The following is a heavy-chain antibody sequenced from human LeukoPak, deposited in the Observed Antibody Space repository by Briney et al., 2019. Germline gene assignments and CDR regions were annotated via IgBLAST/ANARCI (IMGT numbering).Heavy chain of an antibody. V-gene: IGHV4-4*07. D-gene: IGHD1-14*01. Sequence: SETLSLTCTLSNDYIKDYYWSWIRQPAGKGLEWIGRVSQWSTNYNPSLKSRVSMSVQASRNQFSLRLNSATAADTAVYYCARQGSDNHFDFWGPGTLVTVSS. J-gene: IGHJ4*02. CDR3: ARQGSDNHFDF. CDR1: NDYIKDYY. CDR2: VSQWST.